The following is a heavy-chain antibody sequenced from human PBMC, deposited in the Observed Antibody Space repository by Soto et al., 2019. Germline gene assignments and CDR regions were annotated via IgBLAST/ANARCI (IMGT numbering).Heavy chain of an antibody. D-gene: IGHD2-2*01. Sequence: ASVKVSCKASGYTFTGYYMHWVRQAPGQGLEWMGWINPNGGGTNYAQKFQGRVTMTRDTSISTAYMELSRLRSDDTAVYYCARAEIVVVPAAIWFDPWGQGTLVTVSS. V-gene: IGHV1-2*02. J-gene: IGHJ5*02. CDR1: GYTFTGYY. CDR2: INPNGGGT. CDR3: ARAEIVVVPAAIWFDP.